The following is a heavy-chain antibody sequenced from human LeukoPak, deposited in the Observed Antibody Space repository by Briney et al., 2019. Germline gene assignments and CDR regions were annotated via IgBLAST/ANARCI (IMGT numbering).Heavy chain of an antibody. J-gene: IGHJ4*02. D-gene: IGHD3-22*01. Sequence: ASVKVSCKTSGYTFTGYYMHWVRQAPGQGLEWMGWINPNSGGTNYAQKFQGRVTMTRDTSISTAYMELSRLRSDDTAVYYCARGSDSSGYCYFYRGQGTLVTVSS. V-gene: IGHV1-2*02. CDR2: INPNSGGT. CDR1: GYTFTGYY. CDR3: ARGSDSSGYCYFY.